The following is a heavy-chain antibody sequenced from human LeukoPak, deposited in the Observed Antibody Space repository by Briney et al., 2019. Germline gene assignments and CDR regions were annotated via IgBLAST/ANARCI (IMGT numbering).Heavy chain of an antibody. D-gene: IGHD1-7*01. V-gene: IGHV1-18*01. CDR3: ATNGAGGNSGYFDY. CDR2: ISAYNGNT. CDR1: GYTFTSYG. Sequence: GASVKVSCKGSGYTFTSYGISWVRQAPGQGLEWMGWISAYNGNTNYAQKLQGRVTITTDTSTSTAYMELRSLRSGDTAVYYCATNGAGGNSGYFDYWGQGTLVTVSS. J-gene: IGHJ4*02.